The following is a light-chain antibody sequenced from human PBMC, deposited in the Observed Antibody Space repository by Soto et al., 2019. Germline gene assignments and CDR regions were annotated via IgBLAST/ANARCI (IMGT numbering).Light chain of an antibody. CDR2: GVT. CDR1: KNDVGLYDY. CDR3: SSYTTSTLEV. Sequence: QSALTQPASVSGFPGQSITISCTGTKNDVGLYDYVSWYQQHPGEAPKLMIYGVTNRPSGVSNRFSGSKSGNTASLTISGLQAEDEADYFCSSYTTSTLEVFATGTKLTVL. V-gene: IGLV2-14*01. J-gene: IGLJ1*01.